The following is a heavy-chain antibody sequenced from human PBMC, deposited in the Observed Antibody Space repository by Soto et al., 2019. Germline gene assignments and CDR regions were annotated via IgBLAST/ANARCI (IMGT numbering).Heavy chain of an antibody. CDR3: ARELVFSAFDI. D-gene: IGHD3-3*01. CDR2: IYYSGST. CDR1: GGSISSYY. Sequence: SETLSLTCTVSGGSISSYYWSWIRQPPGKGLEWIGYIYYSGSTNYNPSLKSRVTISVDTSKNQFSLKLSSVTAADTAVYYCARELVFSAFDIGGKGKMVTFS. V-gene: IGHV4-59*01. J-gene: IGHJ3*02.